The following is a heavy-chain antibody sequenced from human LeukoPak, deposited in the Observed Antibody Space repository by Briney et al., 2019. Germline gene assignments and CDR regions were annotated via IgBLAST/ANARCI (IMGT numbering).Heavy chain of an antibody. V-gene: IGHV4-39*01. J-gene: IGHJ5*02. CDR3: ARQEFGARWFDP. Sequence: GSIYYSGSTYYNPSLKSRVTISVDTSKNQFSLKLSSVTAADTAVYYCARQEFGARWFDPWGQGTLVTVSS. D-gene: IGHD3-16*01. CDR2: IYYSGST.